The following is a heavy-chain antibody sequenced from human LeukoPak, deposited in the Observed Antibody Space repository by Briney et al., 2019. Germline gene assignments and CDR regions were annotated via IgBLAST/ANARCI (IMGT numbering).Heavy chain of an antibody. CDR1: GFTFSNYE. V-gene: IGHV3-48*03. D-gene: IGHD3-3*02. J-gene: IGHJ6*03. Sequence: GGSLRLSCAASGFTFSNYEMNWIRQAPGKGLEWISYISNSGTTKYYADSVKGRFTISRDNAKNSLYLQMNSLRAEDTAVYYCAREKSFLEWLSTGRRDGYYMDVWGKGTTVTVSS. CDR2: ISNSGTTK. CDR3: AREKSFLEWLSTGRRDGYYMDV.